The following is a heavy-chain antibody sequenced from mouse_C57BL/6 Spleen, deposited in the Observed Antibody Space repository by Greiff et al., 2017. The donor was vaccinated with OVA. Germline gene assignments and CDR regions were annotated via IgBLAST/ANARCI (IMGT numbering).Heavy chain of an antibody. CDR2: IWGDGST. D-gene: IGHD2-12*01. J-gene: IGHJ2*01. Sequence: VKLEESGPGLVAPSQSLSITCTVSGFSLTSYGVSWVRQPPGKGLVWLGVIWGDGSTNYHSALISRLSISKDNSKSQVFLKLNSMQTDDTATYYCAKYVCGNDAYYFDYWGQGTTLTVSS. CDR1: GFSLTSYG. V-gene: IGHV2-3*01. CDR3: AKYVCGNDAYYFDY.